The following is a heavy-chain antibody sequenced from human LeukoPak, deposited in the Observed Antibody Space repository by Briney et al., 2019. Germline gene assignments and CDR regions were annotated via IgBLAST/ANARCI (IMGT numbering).Heavy chain of an antibody. Sequence: GGSLRLSCAASGFTFSSYSMNWVRQAPGKGLEWVSSISSSSSYIYYADSVKGRFTISRDNAKNSLYLQMNSLRAEDTAVYYCARRGYGSGSSTYYFDYWGQGTLVTVSS. V-gene: IGHV3-21*01. D-gene: IGHD3-10*01. CDR3: ARRGYGSGSSTYYFDY. J-gene: IGHJ4*02. CDR1: GFTFSSYS. CDR2: ISSSSSYI.